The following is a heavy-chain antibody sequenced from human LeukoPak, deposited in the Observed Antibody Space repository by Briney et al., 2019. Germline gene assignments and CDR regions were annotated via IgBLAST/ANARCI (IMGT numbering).Heavy chain of an antibody. D-gene: IGHD2-2*01. CDR2: IIPIFGTA. V-gene: IGHV1-69*01. CDR3: ARDRYGPAAAIEEGY. Sequence: ASVKVSCKAPGGTFSSYAISWVRQAPGQGLEWMGGIIPIFGTANYAQKFQGRVTITADESTSTAYMELSSLRSEDTAVYYCARDRYGPAAAIEEGYWGQGTLVTVSS. J-gene: IGHJ4*02. CDR1: GGTFSSYA.